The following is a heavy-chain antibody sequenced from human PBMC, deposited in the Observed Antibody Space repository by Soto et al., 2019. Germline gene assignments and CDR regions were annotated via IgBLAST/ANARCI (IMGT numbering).Heavy chain of an antibody. J-gene: IGHJ4*02. V-gene: IGHV4-34*01. Sequence: SETLSLTCAVYGGSFSGYYWSWIRQPPGKGLEWIGEINHSGSTNYNPSLKSRVTISVDTSKNQFSLKLSSVTAADTAVYYCARGAQARGVDYWGQGTLVTVSS. CDR3: ARGAQARGVDY. CDR1: GGSFSGYY. CDR2: INHSGST.